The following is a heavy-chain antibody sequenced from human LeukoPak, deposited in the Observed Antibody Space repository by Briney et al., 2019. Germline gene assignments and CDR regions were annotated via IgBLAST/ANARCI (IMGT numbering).Heavy chain of an antibody. Sequence: KASETLSLTCIVSGGSISSYYWSWIRQPPGKGLEWIGYVYDSGSTKYNPSVKSRVTISVDTSKNQFSLKLSSVTAADTAVYYCARELDAFDIWGQGTMVTVSS. CDR1: GGSISSYY. CDR3: ARELDAFDI. J-gene: IGHJ3*02. V-gene: IGHV4-59*12. CDR2: VYDSGST.